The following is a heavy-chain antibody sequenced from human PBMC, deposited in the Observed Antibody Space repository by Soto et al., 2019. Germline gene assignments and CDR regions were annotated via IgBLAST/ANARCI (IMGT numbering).Heavy chain of an antibody. V-gene: IGHV1-58*01. J-gene: IGHJ6*02. CDR2: IVVGSGNT. CDR1: GFTFTSSA. Sequence: SVKVSCKASGFTFTSSAVQWVRQARGQRLEWIGWIVVGSGNTNYAQKFQERVTITRDMSTSTAYMELSSLRSEDTAVYYCAAVTMIVVVPMSYGVDVWGQGTTVTVSS. CDR3: AAVTMIVVVPMSYGVDV. D-gene: IGHD3-22*01.